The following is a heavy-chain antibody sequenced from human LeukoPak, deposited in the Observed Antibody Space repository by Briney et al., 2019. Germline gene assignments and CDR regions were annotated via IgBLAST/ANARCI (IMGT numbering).Heavy chain of an antibody. V-gene: IGHV3-30*02. CDR2: IRYDGSNK. CDR1: GFTFSSYG. CDR3: AKDGGYPRGVHFDY. Sequence: GGSLRLSCAASGFTFSSYGMHWVRQAPGKGLEWVAFIRYDGSNKYYADSVKGRFTISRDNSKNTLYLQMDSLRAEDTAVYYCAKDGGYPRGVHFDYWGQGTLVTVSS. J-gene: IGHJ4*02. D-gene: IGHD5-12*01.